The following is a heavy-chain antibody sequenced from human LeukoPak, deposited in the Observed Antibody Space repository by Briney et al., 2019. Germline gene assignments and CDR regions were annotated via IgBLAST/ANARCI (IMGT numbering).Heavy chain of an antibody. V-gene: IGHV4-31*03. CDR2: IYYGGST. J-gene: IGHJ3*02. D-gene: IGHD1-1*01. CDR1: GGSISSGGYY. Sequence: RSSQTLSLTCTVSGGSISSGGYYWSWIRQHPGKGLEWIGYIYYGGSTYYNPSLKSRVTISVDTSKNQFSLKLSSVTAADTAVYYCARDRLSPETSFDAFDIWGQGTMVTVSS. CDR3: ARDRLSPETSFDAFDI.